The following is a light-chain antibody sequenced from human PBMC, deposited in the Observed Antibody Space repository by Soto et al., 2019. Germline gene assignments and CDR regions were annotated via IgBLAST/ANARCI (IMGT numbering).Light chain of an antibody. CDR2: AAS. J-gene: IGKJ1*01. V-gene: IGKV1-17*01. CDR1: QSISSY. Sequence: DIQMTQYPSSLSASVGDRITITCRASQSISSYLNWYQHKPGKAPKLLIYAASSLQSGVPSRFSGSGSGSEFTLTISSLQPEDFATYYCLQHNSYPRTFGQGTKVDIK. CDR3: LQHNSYPRT.